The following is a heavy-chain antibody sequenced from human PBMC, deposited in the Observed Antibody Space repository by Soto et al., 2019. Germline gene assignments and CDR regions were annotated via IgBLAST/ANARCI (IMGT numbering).Heavy chain of an antibody. D-gene: IGHD3-22*01. Sequence: ASVKVSCKSSGGTFSSYSISWVRQAPGQGLEWMGGIIPIFGTANYAQKFQGRVTVTADESTSTAYMELSSLRSEDTAVYYCARVDSAQNYYDSSGYYYYYYGMDVWGQGTTVTVSS. J-gene: IGHJ6*02. CDR3: ARVDSAQNYYDSSGYYYYYYGMDV. CDR2: IIPIFGTA. CDR1: GGTFSSYS. V-gene: IGHV1-69*13.